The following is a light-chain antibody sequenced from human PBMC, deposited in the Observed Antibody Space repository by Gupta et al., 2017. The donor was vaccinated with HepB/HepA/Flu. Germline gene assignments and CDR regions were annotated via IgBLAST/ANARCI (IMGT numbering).Light chain of an antibody. Sequence: VLTQSPDTLSLSPGERATLSCRASQSVNNYLDWYKHKPGQAPRLLIYDASNRDTGIPARFSGGGSGKDXPLTISXREQEDFAVYYCQQRQYWPPVTFGXGTRLEIK. CDR2: DAS. CDR3: QQRQYWPPVT. J-gene: IGKJ5*01. V-gene: IGKV3-11*01. CDR1: QSVNNY.